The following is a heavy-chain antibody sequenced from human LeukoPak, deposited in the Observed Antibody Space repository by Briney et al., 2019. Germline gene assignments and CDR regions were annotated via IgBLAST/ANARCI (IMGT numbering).Heavy chain of an antibody. V-gene: IGHV3-7*03. Sequence: GGSLRLSCAASRCTFTNYWMTWVRQPPGKGLDWVANIKPDGREAYYVDSVRGRFTISRDNAKNSLFLQMNRLRVEDTAVYYCARWDTGNYYGIGDWGQGTLVTVSS. CDR1: RCTFTNYW. J-gene: IGHJ4*02. CDR2: IKPDGREA. D-gene: IGHD1-26*01. CDR3: ARWDTGNYYGIGD.